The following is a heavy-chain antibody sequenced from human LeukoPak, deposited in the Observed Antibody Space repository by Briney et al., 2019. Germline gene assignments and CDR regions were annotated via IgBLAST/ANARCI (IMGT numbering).Heavy chain of an antibody. D-gene: IGHD1-26*01. CDR1: GGSISSYY. J-gene: IGHJ4*02. V-gene: IGHV4-4*07. CDR2: IYTSGST. Sequence: SETLSLTCTVSGGSISSYYWSWIRQPAGKGLEWIGRIYTSGSTNYNPSLKSRVTISVDTSKNQFSLKLSSVTAADTAVYHCARRYGSGSYADYWGQGTLVTVSS. CDR3: ARRYGSGSYADY.